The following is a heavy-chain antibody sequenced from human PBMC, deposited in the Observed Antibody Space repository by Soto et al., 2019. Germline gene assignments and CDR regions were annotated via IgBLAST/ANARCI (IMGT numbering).Heavy chain of an antibody. CDR1: GFTFSSYA. D-gene: IGHD3-3*01. V-gene: IGHV3-23*01. CDR2: ISGSGGST. J-gene: IGHJ4*02. Sequence: EVQLLESGGGLVQPGGSLRLSCAASGFTFSSYAMSWVRQAPGKGLEWVSAISGSGGSTYYADSVKGRFTISRDNSKNTLYLQMNSLRAEDTAVYYCAKDAPELYYYFWSGYYSVWGDYWGQGTLVTVSS. CDR3: AKDAPELYYYFWSGYYSVWGDY.